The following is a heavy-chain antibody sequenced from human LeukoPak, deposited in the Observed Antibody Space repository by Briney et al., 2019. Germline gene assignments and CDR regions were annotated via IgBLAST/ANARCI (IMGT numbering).Heavy chain of an antibody. CDR2: LSYDGNKK. CDR3: AREPYYYDSSGPWGFDP. D-gene: IGHD3-22*01. Sequence: GGSLRLSCAASGFTFSNYGMHWVRQAPGKGLEWVAVLSYDGNKKFYADSVKGRFTISRDNSKNTLYLQMNSLRPEDTAVYYCAREPYYYDSSGPWGFDPWGQGTLVTVSS. J-gene: IGHJ5*02. V-gene: IGHV3-30*03. CDR1: GFTFSNYG.